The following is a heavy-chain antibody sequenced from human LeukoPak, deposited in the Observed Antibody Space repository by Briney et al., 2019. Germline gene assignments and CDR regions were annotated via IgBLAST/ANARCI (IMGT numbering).Heavy chain of an antibody. V-gene: IGHV4-59*01. Sequence: PSETLSLTCTVSGGSISGYYWSWIRQPPGKGLEWIGYIYYSGSTNYNPSLKSRVTISVDTSKNQFSLKLSSVTAADTAVYYCARGDGSYYSIDYWGQGTLVTVSS. D-gene: IGHD1-26*01. J-gene: IGHJ4*02. CDR1: GGSISGYY. CDR2: IYYSGST. CDR3: ARGDGSYYSIDY.